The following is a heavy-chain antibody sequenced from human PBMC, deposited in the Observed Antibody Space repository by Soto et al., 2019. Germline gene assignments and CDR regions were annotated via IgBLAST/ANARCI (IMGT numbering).Heavy chain of an antibody. CDR1: GDSMRGYHFY. Sequence: SETLSLTCSVSGDSMRGYHFYWAWIRQAPGKGLEWIGSAYFSGGNTYYNPSLKSRVSIFVDTSKNEFSLRLTSLTAADTAVYFCAYGSSSAWIDFWGQGTLVTVSS. CDR3: AYGSSSAWIDF. V-gene: IGHV4-39*01. CDR2: AYFSGGNT. D-gene: IGHD6-25*01. J-gene: IGHJ4*02.